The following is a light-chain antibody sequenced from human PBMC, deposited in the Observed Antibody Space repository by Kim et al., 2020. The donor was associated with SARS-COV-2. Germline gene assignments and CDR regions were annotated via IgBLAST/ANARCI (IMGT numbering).Light chain of an antibody. CDR3: QAWDSYVV. CDR1: KLGDKY. CDR2: QDK. J-gene: IGLJ2*01. V-gene: IGLV3-1*01. Sequence: SYELTQPPSMSVSPGQTASITCSGDKLGDKYASWYQQKPGQSPVLVIYQDKKRPSGIPERFSGSNSGNTATLTISGTQAMDEADYYCQAWDSYVVFGGGTKVTVL.